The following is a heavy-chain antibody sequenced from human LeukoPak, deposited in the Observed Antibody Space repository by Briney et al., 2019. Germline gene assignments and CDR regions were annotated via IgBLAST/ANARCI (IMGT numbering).Heavy chain of an antibody. D-gene: IGHD6-13*01. CDR1: GGSISSYY. CDR3: ARGIAAAGPNFDY. Sequence: SETPSLTCTVSGGSISSYYWSWIRQPPGKGLEWIGYIYYSGSTNYNPSLKSRVTISVDTSKNQFSLKLSSVTAADTAVYYCARGIAAAGPNFDYWGQGTLVTVSS. J-gene: IGHJ4*02. CDR2: IYYSGST. V-gene: IGHV4-59*01.